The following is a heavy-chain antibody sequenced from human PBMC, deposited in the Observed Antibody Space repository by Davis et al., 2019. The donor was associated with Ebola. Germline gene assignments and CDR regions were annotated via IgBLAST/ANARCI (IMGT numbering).Heavy chain of an antibody. CDR2: ISYDGSNK. CDR3: AGHTSSLY. CDR1: GFTFSSYG. V-gene: IGHV3-30*19. D-gene: IGHD1-1*01. Sequence: GESLKISCAASGFTFSSYGMHWVRQAPGKGLEWVAVISYDGSNKYYADSVKGRFTISRDNSKNTLYLQMNSLRAEDTAVYYCAGHTSSLYWGQGTLVTVSS. J-gene: IGHJ4*02.